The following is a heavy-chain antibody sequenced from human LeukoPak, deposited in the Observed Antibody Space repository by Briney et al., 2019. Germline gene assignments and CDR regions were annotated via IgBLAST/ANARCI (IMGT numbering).Heavy chain of an antibody. CDR1: GDSIISTNSY. V-gene: IGHV4-39*01. CDR2: IYYSGST. CDR3: VRHARITGTKGVVLYFDL. J-gene: IGHJ2*01. D-gene: IGHD1-7*01. Sequence: SETLSLTCSVSGDSIISTNSYWGWIRQPPGKGPEWIASIYYSGSTHYNPSLKSRVTISIDTSTNQFSLKLNSVTAADTAVYYCVRHARITGTKGVVLYFDLWGRGTLVTVSS.